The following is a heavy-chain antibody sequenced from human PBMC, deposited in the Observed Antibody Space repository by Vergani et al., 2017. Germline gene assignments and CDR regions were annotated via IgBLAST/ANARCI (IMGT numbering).Heavy chain of an antibody. CDR2: INWNGGST. J-gene: IGHJ4*02. Sequence: EVQLVESGGGLVQPGRSLRLSCAASGFTFGDYGMNWVRQAPGKGLEWVSGINWNGGSTGYADSVKGRFTISRDNAKNSLYLQMNSLRAEDTALYHCATTRGDYGAGTDYWGQGTLVTVSS. CDR1: GFTFGDYG. CDR3: ATTRGDYGAGTDY. D-gene: IGHD4-17*01. V-gene: IGHV3-20*01.